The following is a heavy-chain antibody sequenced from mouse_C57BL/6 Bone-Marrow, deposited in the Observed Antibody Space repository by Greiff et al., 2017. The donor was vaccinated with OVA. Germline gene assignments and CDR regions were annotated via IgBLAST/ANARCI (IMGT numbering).Heavy chain of an antibody. CDR1: GFTFSSYG. CDR3: ASPDY. Sequence: DVQLVESGGDLVKPGGSLKLSCAASGFTFSSYGMSWVRQTPDKRLEWVATISSGGSYTYYPDSVKGRFTISRDNAKNTRYLQMSSLKSEDTAMYYCASPDYWGQGTTLTVAS. J-gene: IGHJ2*01. V-gene: IGHV5-6*01. CDR2: ISSGGSYT.